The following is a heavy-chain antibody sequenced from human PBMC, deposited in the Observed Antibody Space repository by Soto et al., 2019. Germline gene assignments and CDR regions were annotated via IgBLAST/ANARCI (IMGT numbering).Heavy chain of an antibody. D-gene: IGHD5-12*01. J-gene: IGHJ3*01. CDR3: ARDRGYR. Sequence: QLVESGGGLVQPGGSLRLSCAASGFSVSNNYMKWVRQAPGKGLEWVSLIYSGGSTYYADSVKGRFTISRDNSKNTLVLQMYSLRVEDTAVYYCARDRGYRWGQGTMVTVSS. V-gene: IGHV3-66*01. CDR1: GFSVSNNY. CDR2: IYSGGST.